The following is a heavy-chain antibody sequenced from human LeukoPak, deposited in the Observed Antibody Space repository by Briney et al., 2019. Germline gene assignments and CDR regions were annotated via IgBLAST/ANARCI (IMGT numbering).Heavy chain of an antibody. CDR2: ISDGGGSR. CDR3: ANKGYSSAADP. J-gene: IGHJ5*02. V-gene: IGHV3-23*01. CDR1: GITLSNYG. Sequence: GGSLRLSCAVSGITLSNYGMSWVRQAPGKGLEWVAGISDGGGSRNYADSVKGRFTISRDNSKNTLYLQMNSLRAEDTAVYYCANKGYSSAADPWGQGTLVTVSS. D-gene: IGHD6-25*01.